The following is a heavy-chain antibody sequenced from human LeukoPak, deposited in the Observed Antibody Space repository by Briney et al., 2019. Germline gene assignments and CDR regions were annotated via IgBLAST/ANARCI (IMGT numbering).Heavy chain of an antibody. CDR1: GFTFSSYG. D-gene: IGHD1-26*01. V-gene: IGHV3-30*02. Sequence: GGSLRLSCAASGFTFSSYGMHWFRQAPGKGLEWVAFIRYDGSNKYYADSVKGRFTISRDNSKNTLYLQMNSLRAEDTAVYYCAVEWELTYYFDYWGQGTLVTVSS. CDR3: AVEWELTYYFDY. CDR2: IRYDGSNK. J-gene: IGHJ4*02.